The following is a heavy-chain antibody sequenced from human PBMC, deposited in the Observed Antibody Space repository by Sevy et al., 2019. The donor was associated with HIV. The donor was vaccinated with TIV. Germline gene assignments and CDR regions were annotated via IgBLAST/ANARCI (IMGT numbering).Heavy chain of an antibody. CDR1: GGSFSGYY. CDR3: ARSGGKHDAFDI. Sequence: SETLSLTCAVYGGSFSGYYWSWIRQPPGKGLEWIWEINHSGSTNYNPSLKSRVTISVDTSKNQFSLKLSSVTAADTAVYYCARSGGKHDAFDIWGQGTMVTVSS. D-gene: IGHD3-10*01. J-gene: IGHJ3*02. V-gene: IGHV4-34*01. CDR2: INHSGST.